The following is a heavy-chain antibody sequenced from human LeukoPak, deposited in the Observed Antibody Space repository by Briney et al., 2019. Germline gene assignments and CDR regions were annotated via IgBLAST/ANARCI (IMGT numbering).Heavy chain of an antibody. CDR2: ISYDGSNK. CDR3: AKDRVQNYGGGTNFDC. CDR1: GFTFSSYA. D-gene: IGHD1-7*01. V-gene: IGHV3-30-3*01. Sequence: GGSLRLSCAASGFTFSSYAMHWVRQAPGKGLEWVAVISYDGSNKYYADSVKGRFTISRDNSKNTLYLQMNSLRAEDTAVYYCAKDRVQNYGGGTNFDCWGQGTLVTVSS. J-gene: IGHJ4*02.